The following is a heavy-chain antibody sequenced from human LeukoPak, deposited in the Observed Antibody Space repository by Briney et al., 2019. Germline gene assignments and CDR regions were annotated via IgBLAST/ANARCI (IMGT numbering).Heavy chain of an antibody. Sequence: GGSLRLSCAASGFSFSCFTMHSVRQAPGKGLEWVALISYDGNNNYYADSVRGRFTISSDNSKKTVRLQENSLRPEDTAVYYCSREQLYSGYYGFEVWGQGTTLTVSS. CDR1: GFSFSCFT. D-gene: IGHD2-21*01. V-gene: IGHV3-30-3*01. CDR3: SREQLYSGYYGFEV. CDR2: ISYDGNNN. J-gene: IGHJ6*02.